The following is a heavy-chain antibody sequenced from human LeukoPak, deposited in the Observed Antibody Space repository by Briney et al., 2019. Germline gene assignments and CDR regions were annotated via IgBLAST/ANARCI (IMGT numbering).Heavy chain of an antibody. CDR3: AKGYCCSTSCYAEYFQH. CDR1: GFTFTSYA. J-gene: IGHJ1*01. V-gene: IGHV3-23*01. CDR2: FSGSGGST. D-gene: IGHD2-2*01. Sequence: GGSLRLSCAASGFTFTSYAMSWVRQAPGQGLEWVSAFSGSGGSTYYADSVKGRVTISRDNSSNTLYQQMNSLRAEDTAVYYCAKGYCCSTSCYAEYFQHWGQGTLVTVSS.